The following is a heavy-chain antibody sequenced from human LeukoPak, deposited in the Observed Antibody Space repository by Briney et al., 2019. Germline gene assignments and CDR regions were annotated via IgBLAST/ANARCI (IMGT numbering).Heavy chain of an antibody. CDR1: GGSISSYY. V-gene: IGHV4-4*07. Sequence: SETLSLTCTVSGGSISSYYWSWIRQPAGKGLEWIGRIYTSGSTNHNPSLKSRVTMSVDKSKNQLSLKLSSVTAADTAVYYCARLRDYGSGNAFDIWGQGTMATVSS. J-gene: IGHJ3*02. D-gene: IGHD3-10*01. CDR2: IYTSGST. CDR3: ARLRDYGSGNAFDI.